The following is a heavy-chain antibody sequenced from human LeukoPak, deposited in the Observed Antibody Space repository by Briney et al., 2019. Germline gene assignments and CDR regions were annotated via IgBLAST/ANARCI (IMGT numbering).Heavy chain of an antibody. CDR2: IIPIFGTA. CDR1: GGTFSSYA. Sequence: SVKVSCKASGGTFSSYAISWVRQAPGQGLEWMGGIIPIFGTANYAQKFQGRVTITADESTSTAYMELSSLRSEDTAVYYCASPTTGRSPTNYFDYWGQGTLVTVSP. V-gene: IGHV1-69*13. J-gene: IGHJ4*02. CDR3: ASPTTGRSPTNYFDY. D-gene: IGHD1-1*01.